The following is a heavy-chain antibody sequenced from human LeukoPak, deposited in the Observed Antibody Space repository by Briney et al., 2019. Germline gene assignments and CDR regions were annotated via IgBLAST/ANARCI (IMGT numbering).Heavy chain of an antibody. D-gene: IGHD3-10*01. Sequence: SETLSLTCTVSGGSISSSSYYWGWIRQPPGKGLEWIGYIYYSGSTYYNPSLKSRVTISVDTSKNQFSLKLSSVTAADTAVYYCAREATMVRGVWFDPWGQGTLVTVSS. CDR3: AREATMVRGVWFDP. CDR2: IYYSGST. CDR1: GGSISSSSYY. J-gene: IGHJ5*02. V-gene: IGHV4-31*03.